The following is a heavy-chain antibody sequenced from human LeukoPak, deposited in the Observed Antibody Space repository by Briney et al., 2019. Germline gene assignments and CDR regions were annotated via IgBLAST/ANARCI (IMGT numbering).Heavy chain of an antibody. Sequence: GASVKVSCKASGGTFSSYAISWVRQAPGQGLEWMGGIIPIFGTANYAQKFQGRVTITADESTSTAYMELSSLRSDDTAVYYCARAKLRYFDWPSSAEQGGGDWFDPWGQGTLVTVSS. CDR1: GGTFSSYA. J-gene: IGHJ5*02. V-gene: IGHV1-69*13. CDR3: ARAKLRYFDWPSSAEQGGGDWFDP. CDR2: IIPIFGTA. D-gene: IGHD3-9*01.